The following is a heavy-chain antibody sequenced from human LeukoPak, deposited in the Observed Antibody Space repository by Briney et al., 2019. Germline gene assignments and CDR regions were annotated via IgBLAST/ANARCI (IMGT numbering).Heavy chain of an antibody. CDR1: GFTFSDYY. J-gene: IGHJ6*02. V-gene: IGHV3-11*06. CDR2: ISSSNSYT. D-gene: IGHD3-3*01. Sequence: GGSLRLSCAASGFTFSDYYMSWIRQAPGQGLECVSYISSSNSYTNYADSVKGRFTISRDNAKNSLYLQMNSLRAEDTAVYYCARGPEYYDFWSGYSNYYGMDVWGQGTTVTVSS. CDR3: ARGPEYYDFWSGYSNYYGMDV.